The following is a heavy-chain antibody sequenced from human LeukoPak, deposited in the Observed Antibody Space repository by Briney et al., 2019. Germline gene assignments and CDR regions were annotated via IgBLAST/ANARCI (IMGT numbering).Heavy chain of an antibody. CDR1: GFTFDDYA. Sequence: GRSLRLSCAASGFTFDDYAMHWVRQAPGKGLEWVSGISWNSGSIGYADSVKGRFTISRDNAKNSLYLQMNSLRAEDTALYYCARALNWIDPWGQGTLVTVSS. J-gene: IGHJ5*02. CDR3: ARALNWIDP. V-gene: IGHV3-9*01. CDR2: ISWNSGSI.